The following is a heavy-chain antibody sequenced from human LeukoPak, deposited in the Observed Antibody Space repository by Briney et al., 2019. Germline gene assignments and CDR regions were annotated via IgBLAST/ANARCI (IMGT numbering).Heavy chain of an antibody. CDR1: GFTFSSYW. J-gene: IGHJ4*02. CDR3: ARGRGSVDY. V-gene: IGHV3-7*01. CDR2: IKRDGSEK. Sequence: GGSLRLSCAASGFTFSSYWMSWVRQAPGKRLEWVANIKRDGSEKYYVDSVKGRFTISRDNAKNSLYLQMDSLRAEDTAVYYCARGRGSVDYWGQGTLVTVSS.